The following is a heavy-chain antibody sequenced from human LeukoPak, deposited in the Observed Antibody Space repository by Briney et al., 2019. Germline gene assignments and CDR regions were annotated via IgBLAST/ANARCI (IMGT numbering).Heavy chain of an antibody. CDR2: IYNSGST. D-gene: IGHD4-23*01. J-gene: IGHJ3*02. CDR1: GVSVSSGPYY. V-gene: IGHV4-61*01. Sequence: SETLSLTCTVSGVSVSSGPYYWSWIRQPPGKELEWIGYIYNSGSTNYNHSLKSRVTISEDMSNNQFSLKLSSVTAADTAVYYCARALRLWGGNSGIAFDIWGQGTMVTVSS. CDR3: ARALRLWGGNSGIAFDI.